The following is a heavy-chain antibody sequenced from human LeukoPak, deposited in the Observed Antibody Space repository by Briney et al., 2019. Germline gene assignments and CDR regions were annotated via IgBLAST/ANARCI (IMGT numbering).Heavy chain of an antibody. J-gene: IGHJ4*02. D-gene: IGHD3-22*01. CDR2: IYYSGST. Sequence: SETLSLTCTVSGGSISSSSYYWGWIRQPPGKGLEWIGSIYYSGSTYYNPSLKSRVTISVDTSKNQFSLKLSSVTAADTAVYYCARLRLTYYYDSSGYFDYWGQGTLVTVSS. V-gene: IGHV4-39*07. CDR3: ARLRLTYYYDSSGYFDY. CDR1: GGSISSSSYY.